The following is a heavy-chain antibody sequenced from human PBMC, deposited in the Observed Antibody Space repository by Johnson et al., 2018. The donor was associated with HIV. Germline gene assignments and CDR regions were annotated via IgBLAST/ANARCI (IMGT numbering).Heavy chain of an antibody. D-gene: IGHD2-15*01. Sequence: QVQLVESGGGVVRPGDSLSLSCVASGFTFDDYGMTWVRLVQGKGLEWVAVIWYDGSNKYYADSLRGRFTISRDNSKNTLYLQMNSLRAEDTAGYYCAKEQLLRAFDIWGQGTMVTVSS. CDR2: IWYDGSNK. J-gene: IGHJ3*02. CDR1: GFTFDDYG. CDR3: AKEQLLRAFDI. V-gene: IGHV3-33*06.